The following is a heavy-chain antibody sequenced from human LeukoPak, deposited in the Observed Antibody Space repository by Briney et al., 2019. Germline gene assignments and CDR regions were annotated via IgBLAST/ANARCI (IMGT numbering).Heavy chain of an antibody. D-gene: IGHD2-15*01. V-gene: IGHV4-34*01. CDR3: ARMFRIFSGYFQH. CDR2: INLSGST. CDR1: GGSLSGYY. Sequence: SETLSLTCAVYGGSLSGYYWSWIRQPPGKGLEWIGEINLSGSTNYNPSLKSRVTISVDTSKNQFSLKLSSVTAADTAVYYCARMFRIFSGYFQHWGQGTLVTVSS. J-gene: IGHJ1*01.